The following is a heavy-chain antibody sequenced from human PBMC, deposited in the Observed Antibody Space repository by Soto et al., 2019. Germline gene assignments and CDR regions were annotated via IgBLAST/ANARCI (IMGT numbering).Heavy chain of an antibody. J-gene: IGHJ6*02. Sequence: GGSLRLSCAASGFTFSSYGMHWVRQAPGKGLEWVAVIWYDGSNKYYADSLKGRFTISRDNSKNTLYLQMNSLRAEDTAVYYCARDRIAARPDYYYYGMDVWGQGTTVTVPS. D-gene: IGHD6-6*01. CDR3: ARDRIAARPDYYYYGMDV. V-gene: IGHV3-33*01. CDR2: IWYDGSNK. CDR1: GFTFSSYG.